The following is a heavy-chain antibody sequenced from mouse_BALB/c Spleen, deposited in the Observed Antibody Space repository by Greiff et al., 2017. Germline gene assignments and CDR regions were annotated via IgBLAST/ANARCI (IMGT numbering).Heavy chain of an antibody. CDR1: GYAFTSYN. V-gene: IGHV1S135*01. D-gene: IGHD2-10*02. CDR2: IDPYNGGT. Sequence: VQLKQSGPELVKPGASVKVSCKASGYAFTSYNMYWVKQSHGKSLEWIGYIDPYNGGTSYNQKFKGKATLTVDKSSSTAYMHLNSLTSEDSAVYYCARPNRYGNPYYYAMDYWGQGTSVTVSS. CDR3: ARPNRYGNPYYYAMDY. J-gene: IGHJ4*01.